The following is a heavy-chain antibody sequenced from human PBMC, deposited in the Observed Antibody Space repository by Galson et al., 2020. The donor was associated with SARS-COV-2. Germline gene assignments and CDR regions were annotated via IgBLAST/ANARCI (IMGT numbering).Heavy chain of an antibody. CDR2: ISSSRSTI. CDR3: AREGLGSTYYLDN. Sequence: GKGLEWVSYISSSRSTIYYADSLKGRFTISRDDAKSSLYLQINSLRADDTAVYYCAREGLGSTYYLDNWGQGTLVTVSS. V-gene: IGHV3-48*03. D-gene: IGHD6-13*01. J-gene: IGHJ4*02.